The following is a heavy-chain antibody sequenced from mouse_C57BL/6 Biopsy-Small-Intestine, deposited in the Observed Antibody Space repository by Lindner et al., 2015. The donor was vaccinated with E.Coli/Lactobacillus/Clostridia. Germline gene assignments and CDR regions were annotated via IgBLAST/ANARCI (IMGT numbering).Heavy chain of an antibody. Sequence: VQLQESGAELVKPGASVKLSCKASGYTFTEYTIHWVKQRSGQGLEWIEWFYPGSGSIKYNEKFKDKATLTADKSSSTVYMELSRLTSEDSAVYFCARHERDGSSYHWYFDVWGTGTTVTVSS. J-gene: IGHJ1*03. CDR2: FYPGSGSI. V-gene: IGHV1-62-2*01. D-gene: IGHD1-1*01. CDR3: ARHERDGSSYHWYFDV. CDR1: GYTFTEYT.